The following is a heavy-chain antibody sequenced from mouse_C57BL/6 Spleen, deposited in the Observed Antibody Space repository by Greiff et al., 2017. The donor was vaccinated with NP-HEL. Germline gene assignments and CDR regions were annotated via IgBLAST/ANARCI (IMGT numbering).Heavy chain of an antibody. J-gene: IGHJ4*01. CDR3: ARSRDAGAMDY. CDR1: GYAFSSYW. V-gene: IGHV1-80*01. Sequence: QVQLKQSGAELVKPGASVKISCKASGYAFSSYWMNWVKQRPGKGLEWIGQIYPGDGDTNYNGKFKGKATLTADKSSSTAYMQLSSLTSEDSAVYFCARSRDAGAMDYWGQGTSVTVSS. CDR2: IYPGDGDT. D-gene: IGHD3-3*01.